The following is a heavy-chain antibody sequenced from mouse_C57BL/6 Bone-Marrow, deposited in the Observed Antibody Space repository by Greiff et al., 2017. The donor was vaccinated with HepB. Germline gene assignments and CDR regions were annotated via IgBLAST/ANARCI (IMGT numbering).Heavy chain of an antibody. J-gene: IGHJ4*01. CDR3: ARSRFTTVVATDAMDY. Sequence: EVQLVESGPELVKPGASVKISCKASGYSFTDYNMNWVKQSNGKSLEWIGVINPNYGTTSYNQKFKGKATLTVDQSSSTAYMQLNSLTSEDSAVYYCARSRFTTVVATDAMDYWGQGTSVTVSS. D-gene: IGHD1-1*01. V-gene: IGHV1-39*01. CDR2: INPNYGTT. CDR1: GYSFTDYN.